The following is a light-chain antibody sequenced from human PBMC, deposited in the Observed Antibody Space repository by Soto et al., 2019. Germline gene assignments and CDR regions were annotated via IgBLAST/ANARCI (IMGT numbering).Light chain of an antibody. J-gene: IGLJ1*01. Sequence: QSVLTQPPSVSAAPGQEVTISCSGSGSNIGNNYVSWYQQLPGPAPRLLMYDNNKRPSGIPDRFSGSKSGTSATLDITGLQTGGEADYYCGTWDSSLSTYVFGTGTKLAVL. CDR2: DNN. V-gene: IGLV1-51*01. CDR1: GSNIGNNY. CDR3: GTWDSSLSTYV.